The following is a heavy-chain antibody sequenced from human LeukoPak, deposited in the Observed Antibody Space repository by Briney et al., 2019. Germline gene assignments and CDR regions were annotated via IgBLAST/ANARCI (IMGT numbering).Heavy chain of an antibody. CDR2: IYYSGST. CDR1: GGSFSGYY. V-gene: IGHV4-59*01. Sequence: SETLSLTCAVYGGSFSGYYWSWIRQPPGKGLEWIGYIYYSGSTNYNPSLKSRVTISVDTSKNQFSLKLSSVTAADTAVYYCARMAVGGWFDPWGQGTLVTVSS. J-gene: IGHJ5*02. D-gene: IGHD6-19*01. CDR3: ARMAVGGWFDP.